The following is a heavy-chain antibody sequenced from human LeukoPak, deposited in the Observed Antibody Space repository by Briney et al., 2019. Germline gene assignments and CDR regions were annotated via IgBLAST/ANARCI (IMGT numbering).Heavy chain of an antibody. CDR2: ISSSGSTI. D-gene: IGHD3-22*01. J-gene: IGHJ4*02. Sequence: GGSLRLSCAASGFTFSSYEMNWVRQAPGKGLEWVSYISSSGSTIYYADSVKGRFTISRDNAKNSLYLQMNSLRAEDTAVYYCARDKEDYYDSSPDYWGEGTLVSVSS. CDR1: GFTFSSYE. V-gene: IGHV3-48*03. CDR3: ARDKEDYYDSSPDY.